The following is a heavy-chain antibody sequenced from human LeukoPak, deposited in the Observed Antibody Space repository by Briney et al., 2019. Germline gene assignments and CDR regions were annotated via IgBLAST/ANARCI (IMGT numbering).Heavy chain of an antibody. V-gene: IGHV3-23*01. D-gene: IGHD3-3*01. CDR2: ISGSGGST. J-gene: IGHJ4*02. CDR3: AKDNDFWSGYAQN. CDR1: RFTFSSYA. Sequence: GGSLRLSCAASRFTFSSYAMSWVRQAPGKGLEWVSAISGSGGSTYYADSVKGRFTISRDNSKNTLYLQMNSLRAEDTAVYYCAKDNDFWSGYAQNWGQGTLVTVSS.